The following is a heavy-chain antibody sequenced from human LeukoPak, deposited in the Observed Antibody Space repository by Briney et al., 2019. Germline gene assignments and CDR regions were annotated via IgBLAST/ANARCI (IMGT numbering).Heavy chain of an antibody. CDR1: GGTFSSYA. Sequence: ASVKVSCKASGGTFSSYAISWVRQAPGQGLEWLGIINPSGGSTSYAQKFQGRVTMTRDTSTSTVYMELSSLRSEDTAVYYCARGAIAARPYYYYYYMDVWGKGTTVTVSS. V-gene: IGHV1-46*01. J-gene: IGHJ6*03. D-gene: IGHD6-6*01. CDR3: ARGAIAARPYYYYYYMDV. CDR2: INPSGGST.